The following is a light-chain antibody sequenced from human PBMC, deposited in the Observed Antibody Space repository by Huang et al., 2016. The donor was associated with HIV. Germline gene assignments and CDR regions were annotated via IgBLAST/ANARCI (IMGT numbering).Light chain of an antibody. CDR1: QGISNS. CDR3: QQYFMSPPLT. CDR2: DAS. J-gene: IGKJ4*01. V-gene: IGKV1-NL1*01. Sequence: DIQMTQSPSSLSASVGDRVTITCRASQGISNSLAWYQQKPGRAPKLLLYDASRLGSGVPSRFSGRGSGTDYTLTISRLQPEDFATYYCQQYFMSPPLTFGGGTKVEIK.